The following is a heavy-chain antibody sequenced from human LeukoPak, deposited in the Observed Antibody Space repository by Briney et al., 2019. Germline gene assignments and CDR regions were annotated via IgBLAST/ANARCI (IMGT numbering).Heavy chain of an antibody. Sequence: VASVTVSCTASGYTFTSYGISWVRQAPGQGLEWMGWISAYNGNTNYAQKLQGRVTMTTDTSTSTAYMELRSLRSDDTAVYYCASSHRIPHCGSTSCQSSGFDYWGQGTLVTVSS. D-gene: IGHD2-2*01. J-gene: IGHJ4*02. V-gene: IGHV1-18*04. CDR2: ISAYNGNT. CDR1: GYTFTSYG. CDR3: ASSHRIPHCGSTSCQSSGFDY.